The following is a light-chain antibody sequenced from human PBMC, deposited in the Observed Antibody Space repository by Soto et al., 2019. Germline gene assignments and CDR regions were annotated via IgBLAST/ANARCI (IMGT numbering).Light chain of an antibody. CDR2: DAS. V-gene: IGKV1-5*01. J-gene: IGKJ2*01. CDR3: QQYTSYPYT. CDR1: QSISSW. Sequence: DIQMTQSPSTLSASVGDRVTITCRASQSISSWLAWYQQKPGKAPKLLIYDASSLESGVPSRFSGSGSGTEFTLTISSLQPDDFATYYCQQYTSYPYTFGQGTKLEIK.